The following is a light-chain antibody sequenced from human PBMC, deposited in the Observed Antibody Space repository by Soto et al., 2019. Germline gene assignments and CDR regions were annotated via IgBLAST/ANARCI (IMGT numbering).Light chain of an antibody. CDR1: QSVRSTF. J-gene: IGKJ2*01. CDR3: QQYDTSPPTYT. V-gene: IGKV3-20*01. Sequence: EVVLTQSPGTLSLSPGERVTLSCRTSQSVRSTFLAWYQQKPGQAPRPLIYGASTRATCIPDMFSGSGSGTDFNLTISRLEPEDFAVYYCQQYDTSPPTYTFGQGTKLEIK. CDR2: GAS.